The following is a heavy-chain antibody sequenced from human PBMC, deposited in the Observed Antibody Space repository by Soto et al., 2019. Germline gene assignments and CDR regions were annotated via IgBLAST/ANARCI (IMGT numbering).Heavy chain of an antibody. V-gene: IGHV3-30*18. D-gene: IGHD3-10*01. CDR3: AKPGGQRDYFDY. J-gene: IGHJ4*02. CDR2: ISYDGSNK. CDR1: GFTFSSYG. Sequence: QVQLVESGGGVVQPRRSLRLSCAASGFTFSSYGMHWVRQAPGKGLEWVAVISYDGSNKYYADSVKGRFTISRDNSKNTLYLQMNSLRAEDTAVYYCAKPGGQRDYFDYWGQGTLVTVSS.